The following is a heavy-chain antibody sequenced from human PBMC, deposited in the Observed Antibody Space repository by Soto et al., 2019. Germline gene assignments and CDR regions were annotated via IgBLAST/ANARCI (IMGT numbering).Heavy chain of an antibody. D-gene: IGHD3-16*01. CDR1: GGTFSSYA. CDR3: ARGLRGSGVMGGWFDP. V-gene: IGHV1-69*01. CDR2: IIPIFGTA. Sequence: QVQLVQSGAEVKKPGSSVTVSCKASGGTFSSYAISWVRQSPGQGLEWMGGIIPIFGTANYAQKFQGRVTITADESTSTAYMELRSLRSEDTAVYYCARGLRGSGVMGGWFDPWGQGTLVPVSS. J-gene: IGHJ5*02.